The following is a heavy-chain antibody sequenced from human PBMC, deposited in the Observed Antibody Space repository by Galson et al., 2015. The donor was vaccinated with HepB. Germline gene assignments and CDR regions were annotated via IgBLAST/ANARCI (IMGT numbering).Heavy chain of an antibody. CDR2: IYTSGST. J-gene: IGHJ3*02. Sequence: QVQLQESGPGLVKPSETLSLTCTVSGGSISSGSYYWSWIRQPAGKGLEWIGRIYTSGSTNYNPSLKSRVTMSVDTSKNQFSLKLCSVTAADTAVYYCARAIFDYAFDIWGQGTMVTVSS. CDR3: ARAIFDYAFDI. V-gene: IGHV4-61*02. D-gene: IGHD3-3*01. CDR1: GGSISSGSYY.